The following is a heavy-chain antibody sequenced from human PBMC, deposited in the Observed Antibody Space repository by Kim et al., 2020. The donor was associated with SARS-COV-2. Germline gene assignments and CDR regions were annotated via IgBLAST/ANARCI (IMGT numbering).Heavy chain of an antibody. Sequence: SETLSLTCTVSGGSISSSSYYWGWIRQPPGMGLEWIVSFYYSGSTYYNPSLKSRVTISVDTSKNQFSLKLSTMTAGDTAVYYCARQMGITMIVVVISTHFDYWGQGTLVTVST. V-gene: IGHV4-39*01. CDR3: ARQMGITMIVVVISTHFDY. CDR1: GGSISSSSYY. D-gene: IGHD3-22*01. J-gene: IGHJ4*02. CDR2: FYYSGST.